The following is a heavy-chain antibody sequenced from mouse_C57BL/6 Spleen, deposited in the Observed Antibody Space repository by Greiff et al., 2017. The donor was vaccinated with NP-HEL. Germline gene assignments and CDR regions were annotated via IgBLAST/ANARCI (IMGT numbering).Heavy chain of an antibody. CDR1: GFTFSSYA. V-gene: IGHV5-4*01. J-gene: IGHJ3*01. CDR2: ISDGGSYT. D-gene: IGHD4-1*02. Sequence: EVMLVESGGGLVKPGGSLKLFCAASGFTFSSYAMSWVRQTPEKRLEWVATISDGGSYTYYPDNVKGRFTISRDNAKNNLYLQMSHLKSEDTAMYYCARDSTAWFAYWGQGTLVTVSA. CDR3: ARDSTAWFAY.